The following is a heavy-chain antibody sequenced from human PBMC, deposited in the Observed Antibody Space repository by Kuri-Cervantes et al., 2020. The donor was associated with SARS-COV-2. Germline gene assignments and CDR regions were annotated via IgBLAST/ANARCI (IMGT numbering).Heavy chain of an antibody. CDR3: AKDRFGVHDF. J-gene: IGHJ4*02. V-gene: IGHV3-30*18. CDR2: ISDDGKKK. D-gene: IGHD2-8*01. CDR1: GFNFSTTD. Sequence: GGSLRLSCTVSGFNFSTTDMHWVRQTPGKGLEWVAVISDDGKKKKCVASVKGRLTISRDNSQNTLYLQVKSLKSEDTAMYYCAKDRFGVHDFWGQGTLVTDSS.